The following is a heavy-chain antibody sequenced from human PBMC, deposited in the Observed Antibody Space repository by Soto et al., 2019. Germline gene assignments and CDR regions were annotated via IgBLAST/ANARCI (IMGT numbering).Heavy chain of an antibody. CDR1: GSPFSTYW. Sequence: GESLKISCQSSGSPFSTYWVAWVRQTPGKALEWMGLIYPDDSDTRYNPSFRGQVTISAEKSTSTVFLYWRSLKASDTATYYCARQRRDASDGCFLCPMDVWGQGTTVTVSS. V-gene: IGHV5-51*01. CDR2: IYPDDSDT. J-gene: IGHJ6*02. CDR3: ARQRRDASDGCFLCPMDV. D-gene: IGHD2-2*01.